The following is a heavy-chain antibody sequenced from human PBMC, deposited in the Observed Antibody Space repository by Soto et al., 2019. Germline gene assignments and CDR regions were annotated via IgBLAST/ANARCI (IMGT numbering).Heavy chain of an antibody. CDR2: IYYSGST. Sequence: PSETLSLTCPVSAGSISSGDYYWSWIRQPPGKGLEWIGYIYYSGSTYYNPSLKSRVTISVDTSKNPFSLKLSSVTAADTAVYYCAREFLEWLVTDYWGQGTLVTVSS. V-gene: IGHV4-30-4*01. CDR1: AGSISSGDYY. D-gene: IGHD3-3*01. J-gene: IGHJ4*02. CDR3: AREFLEWLVTDY.